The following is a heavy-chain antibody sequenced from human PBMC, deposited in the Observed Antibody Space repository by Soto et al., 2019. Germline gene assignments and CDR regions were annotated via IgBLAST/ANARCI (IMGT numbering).Heavy chain of an antibody. CDR1: GGSIISSGSY. J-gene: IGHJ4*02. V-gene: IGHV4-39*01. CDR3: VRHPASVGYVRYFDY. CDR2: MHYSGNT. Sequence: QLQLQESGPGLVKPSETLSLSCTVSGGSIISSGSYWAWIRQPPGKGLEWIVSMHYSGNTFYNPSLQSRVTTSIDTSKNQFSLNLRSVTAADTAVYYCVRHPASVGYVRYFDYWGQGTLVSVSS. D-gene: IGHD2-2*01.